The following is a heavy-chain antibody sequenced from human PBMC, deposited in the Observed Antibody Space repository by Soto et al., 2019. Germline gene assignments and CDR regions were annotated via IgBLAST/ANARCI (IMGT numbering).Heavy chain of an antibody. CDR2: TYYRSKWYN. Sequence: SQTLSLTCAISGDSVSSTGAAWNWIRQSPSRGLEWLGRTYYRSKWYNDYAASVQSRITINPDPSRNQFSLQLNSVTPENTAVYYCARVGCSGGPCLDGLEVWGQGTTVTVSS. CDR1: GDSVSSTGAA. CDR3: ARVGCSGGPCLDGLEV. D-gene: IGHD2-15*01. V-gene: IGHV6-1*01. J-gene: IGHJ6*02.